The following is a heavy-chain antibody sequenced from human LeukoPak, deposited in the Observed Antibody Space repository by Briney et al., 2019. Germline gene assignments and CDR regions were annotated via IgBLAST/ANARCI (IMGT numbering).Heavy chain of an antibody. CDR1: GFTFTSYN. J-gene: IGHJ4*02. CDR3: AKCNRYYYDSSGYSAADY. Sequence: GGSLRLSCAASGFTFTSYNLNWVRQAPGKGLEWVSSISSSSSYIYYADSVRGRFTISRDNAKNSLSLQMNSLRAEDTAVYYCAKCNRYYYDSSGYSAADYWGQGTLVTVSS. CDR2: ISSSSSYI. V-gene: IGHV3-21*01. D-gene: IGHD3-22*01.